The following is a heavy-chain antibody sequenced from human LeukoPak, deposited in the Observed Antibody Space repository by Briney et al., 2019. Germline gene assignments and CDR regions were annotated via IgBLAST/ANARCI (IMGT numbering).Heavy chain of an antibody. CDR1: GGSISSSSYY. D-gene: IGHD2-15*01. CDR3: ARSAASPRYFDY. V-gene: IGHV4-61*02. CDR2: IYTSGST. J-gene: IGHJ4*02. Sequence: PSETLSLTCTVSGGSISSSSYYWGWIRQPPGKGLEWIGRIYTSGSTNYNPSLKSRVTISVDTSKNQFSLKLSSVTAADTALYYCARSAASPRYFDYWGQGTLVTVSS.